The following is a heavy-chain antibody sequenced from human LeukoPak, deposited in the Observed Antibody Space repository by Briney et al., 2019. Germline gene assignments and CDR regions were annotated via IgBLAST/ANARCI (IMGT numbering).Heavy chain of an antibody. CDR1: GDSVSTTVAA. CDR3: ARGVASDYYDHYDSSGGLDY. J-gene: IGHJ4*02. V-gene: IGHV6-1*01. Sequence: SQTLSLTCAISGDSVSTTVAAWNWIRQSPSGGLEWLGRTYYRSEWLTDYAVSMRGRISVTPDTSKNQFSLHLNSVTPEDTAVYYCARGVASDYYDHYDSSGGLDYWGQGTLVTVSS. D-gene: IGHD3-22*01. CDR2: TYYRSEWLT.